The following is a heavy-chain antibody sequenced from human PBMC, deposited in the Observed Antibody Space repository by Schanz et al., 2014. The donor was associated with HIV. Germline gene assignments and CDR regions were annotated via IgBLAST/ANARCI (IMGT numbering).Heavy chain of an antibody. J-gene: IGHJ6*02. Sequence: EVQLLESGGGLVKPRRSLRLSCTTSGFTFSDYPVSWLRQAPGKGLEWVGFIKSKAYGGTPEYAASVTGRFTISRDDSKNSVYLQMNSLNIEDTAVYYCRGYRFYYGMDVWGQGTTVTVSS. CDR1: GFTFSDYP. V-gene: IGHV3-49*05. CDR3: RGYRFYYGMDV. CDR2: IKSKAYGGTP. D-gene: IGHD5-18*01.